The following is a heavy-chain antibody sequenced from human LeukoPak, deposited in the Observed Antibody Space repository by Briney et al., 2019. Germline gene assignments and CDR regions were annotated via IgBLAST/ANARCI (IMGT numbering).Heavy chain of an antibody. J-gene: IGHJ6*03. CDR1: GFTFSSYW. Sequence: GGSLRLSCADSGFTFSSYWMTWVRQAPGKGLEWVANIKQDGSEKYYVDSVKGRFTISRDNAKNSLSLQMNSLRAEDTAVYYCARVKRYDSSGRRPWYYYYMDVWGKGTTVTVSS. CDR3: ARVKRYDSSGRRPWYYYYMDV. CDR2: IKQDGSEK. V-gene: IGHV3-7*01. D-gene: IGHD3-22*01.